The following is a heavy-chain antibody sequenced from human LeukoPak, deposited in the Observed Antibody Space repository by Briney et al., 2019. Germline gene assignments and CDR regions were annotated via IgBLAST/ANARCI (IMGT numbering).Heavy chain of an antibody. CDR3: ARGQYSYGYYFDY. V-gene: IGHV4-34*01. CDR1: GGSFSGYY. CDR2: INHSGST. Sequence: SETLSLTCAVYGGSFSGYYWSWIRQPPGKGLEWIGEINHSGSTNYNPSLKSRVTISVDTSKNQFSLKLSSVTAADTAVYYCARGQYSYGYYFDYWDQGTLVTVSS. J-gene: IGHJ4*02. D-gene: IGHD5-18*01.